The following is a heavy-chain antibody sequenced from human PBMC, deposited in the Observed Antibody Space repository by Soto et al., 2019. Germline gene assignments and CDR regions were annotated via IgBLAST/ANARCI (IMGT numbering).Heavy chain of an antibody. Sequence: PGGSLRLSCAASGFTFSRYAMNWVRQVPGKGLEWVSAISGSGDSTYYADSVKGRFTISRDNSKNTLYLQMNSLRAEDTAVYYCAKELFWSGSSHSVFDYWGQGTLVTVSS. CDR3: AKELFWSGSSHSVFDY. CDR1: GFTFSRYA. D-gene: IGHD3-3*01. J-gene: IGHJ4*02. CDR2: ISGSGDST. V-gene: IGHV3-23*01.